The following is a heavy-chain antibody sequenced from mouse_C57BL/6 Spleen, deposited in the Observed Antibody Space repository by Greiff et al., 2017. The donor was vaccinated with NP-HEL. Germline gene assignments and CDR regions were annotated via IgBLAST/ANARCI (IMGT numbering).Heavy chain of an antibody. D-gene: IGHD1-1*01. CDR2: IYPGSGST. Sequence: VQLQQPGAELVKPGASVKMSCKASGYTFTSYWITWVKQRPGQGLEWIGDIYPGSGSTNYNEKFKSKATLTVDTSSSTAYMQLSSLTSEDSAVYYCARCGTVVALYAMDYWGQGTSVTVSS. CDR1: GYTFTSYW. J-gene: IGHJ4*01. CDR3: ARCGTVVALYAMDY. V-gene: IGHV1-55*01.